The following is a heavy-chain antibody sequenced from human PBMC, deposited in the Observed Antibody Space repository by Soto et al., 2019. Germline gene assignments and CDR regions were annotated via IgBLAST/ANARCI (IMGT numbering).Heavy chain of an antibody. D-gene: IGHD5-18*01. J-gene: IGHJ2*01. Sequence: QVQLVESGGGVVQPGRSLRLSCAASGFTFSSYAMHWVRQAPGKGLEWVAVISYDGSNKYYADSVKGRFTISRDNSKNTLYLQMNSLRAEDTAVYYCASDPRGYSYGYAYWYFDLWGRGTLVTVSS. CDR1: GFTFSSYA. CDR3: ASDPRGYSYGYAYWYFDL. CDR2: ISYDGSNK. V-gene: IGHV3-30-3*01.